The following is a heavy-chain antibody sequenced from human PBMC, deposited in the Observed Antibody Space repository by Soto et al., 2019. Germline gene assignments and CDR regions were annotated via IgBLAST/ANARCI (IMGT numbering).Heavy chain of an antibody. CDR3: ATEGGGGGY. V-gene: IGHV3-53*01. J-gene: IGHJ4*02. Sequence: EVQLVESGGGLIQPGGSLRLSCAVSGFTVSNNYMSWVRQAPGKGLEGVSVIYSGGYTAYGNSVKGRFTISRDNSKNTLSPQMKRLRADATAVFTCATEGGGGGYWGQGTLVTVSS. CDR2: IYSGGYT. D-gene: IGHD3-16*01. CDR1: GFTVSNNY.